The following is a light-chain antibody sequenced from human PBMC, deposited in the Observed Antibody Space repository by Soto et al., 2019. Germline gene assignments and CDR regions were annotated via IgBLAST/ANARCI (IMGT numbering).Light chain of an antibody. CDR2: GAT. J-gene: IGKJ4*01. V-gene: IGKV3-15*01. CDR3: QQYNNWPLT. CDR1: QSISNN. Sequence: ETVMTQSPATLSVSPGERATLSCRAGQSISNNLAWYQQNPGQAPRLLIYGATTRATGIPSRFSGSGSGTEFTLTISSLQCEDFAVYYCQQYNNWPLTFGGGTKVEIK.